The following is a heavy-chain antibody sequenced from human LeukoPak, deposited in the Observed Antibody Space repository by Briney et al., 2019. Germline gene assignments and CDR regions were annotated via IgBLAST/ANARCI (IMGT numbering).Heavy chain of an antibody. V-gene: IGHV4-59*01. CDR2: IYYSGST. CDR3: ARGGYYFDY. CDR1: GGSISSYY. D-gene: IGHD3-10*01. J-gene: IGHJ4*02. Sequence: SKTLSPTCTVSGGSISSYYWSWIRQPPGKGLEWIGYIYYSGSTKYNPSLKSRVTISVDTSKNQFSLKLSSVTAADTAVYYCARGGYYFDYWGQGSLVTVSS.